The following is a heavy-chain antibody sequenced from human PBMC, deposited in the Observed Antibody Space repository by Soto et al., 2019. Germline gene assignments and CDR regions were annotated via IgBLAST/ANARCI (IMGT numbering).Heavy chain of an antibody. J-gene: IGHJ4*02. CDR1: EYTLTRYS. D-gene: IGHD3-22*01. Sequence: GASVKVSCKASEYTLTRYSIHWVRQAPGQRLEWMGWINAGNGNTKFSQKFQGRVTITRDTSASTAYMELRGLRSEDTAVYYCAILGTYYFDNSDNYFDFWGQGTLVTVSS. V-gene: IGHV1-3*01. CDR3: AILGTYYFDNSDNYFDF. CDR2: INAGNGNT.